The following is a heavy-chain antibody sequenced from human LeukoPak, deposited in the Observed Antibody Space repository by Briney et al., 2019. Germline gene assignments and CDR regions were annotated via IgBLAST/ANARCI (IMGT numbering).Heavy chain of an antibody. J-gene: IGHJ6*02. D-gene: IGHD6-19*01. V-gene: IGHV1-69*01. CDR3: ARDVYSSGWPYYYGMDV. CDR2: IIPIFGTA. CDR1: GGTFSSYA. Sequence: VASVKVSCKASGGTFSSYAISWVRQAPGHGLEWMGGIIPIFGTANYAQKFQGRVTITADESTSTAYMELSSLRSEDTAVYYCARDVYSSGWPYYYGMDVWGQGTTVTVSS.